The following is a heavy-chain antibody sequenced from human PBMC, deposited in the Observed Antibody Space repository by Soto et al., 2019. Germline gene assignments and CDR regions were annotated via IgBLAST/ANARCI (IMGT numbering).Heavy chain of an antibody. CDR3: AQRPTRNYGDYVELWFDP. V-gene: IGHV2-5*02. CDR2: IYWDDDK. J-gene: IGHJ5*02. D-gene: IGHD4-17*01. Sequence: QITLKESGPTLVKPTQTLTLTCTFSGFSLSTSGVGVGWIRQPPGKALEWLALIYWDDDKRYTPSLKSRLNIHKDTSKNQVVLTMTNMDPVDTATYYCAQRPTRNYGDYVELWFDPWGQGTLVTVSS. CDR1: GFSLSTSGVG.